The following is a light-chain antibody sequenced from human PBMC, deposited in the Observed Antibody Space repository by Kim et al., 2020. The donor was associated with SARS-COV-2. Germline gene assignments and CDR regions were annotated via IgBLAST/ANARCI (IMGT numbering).Light chain of an antibody. CDR1: NIGSKN. Sequence: SVALGQTARITCGGNNIGSKNVHWYQQMPGQAPVLVIYRDSNRPSGIPERFSGSNSGNTATLTISRAQAGDEADYYCQVWDSSTWVFGGGTQLTVL. V-gene: IGLV3-9*01. CDR2: RDS. J-gene: IGLJ3*02. CDR3: QVWDSSTWV.